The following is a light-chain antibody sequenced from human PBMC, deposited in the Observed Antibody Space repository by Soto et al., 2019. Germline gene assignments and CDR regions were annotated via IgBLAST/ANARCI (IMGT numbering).Light chain of an antibody. J-gene: IGKJ5*01. Sequence: DIQMTQSPSTLSGSVGDRVTITCRASQTISSWLAWYQQKPGKAPKLLIYKASTLKSGVPSRFSGSGSGTEFTLTISSLQPEDFATYYCQQSYSTPPIFGQGTRLEIK. V-gene: IGKV1-5*03. CDR2: KAS. CDR1: QTISSW. CDR3: QQSYSTPPI.